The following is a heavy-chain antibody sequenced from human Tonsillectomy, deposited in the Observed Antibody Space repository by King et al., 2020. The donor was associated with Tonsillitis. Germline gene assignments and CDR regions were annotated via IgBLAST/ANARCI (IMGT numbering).Heavy chain of an antibody. CDR2: IYHVGST. CDR1: GFSISSGFY. D-gene: IGHD3-10*01. CDR3: ATEYFGSGTYYQTVWYFDL. J-gene: IGHJ2*01. V-gene: IGHV4-38-2*01. Sequence: QLQESGPGLVKPSETLSLTCAVSGFSISSGFYWGWIRQPPGKGLEWIGSIYHVGSTYYSPSLRSRISMSVDTSTNQVSLDLTSVTAADTAVYYCATEYFGSGTYYQTVWYFDLWGRGTLVTVSS.